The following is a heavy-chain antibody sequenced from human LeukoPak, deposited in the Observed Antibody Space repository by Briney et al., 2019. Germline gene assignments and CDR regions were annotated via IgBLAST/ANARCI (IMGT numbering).Heavy chain of an antibody. CDR3: ARDNGVVHGVYYMDV. CDR2: IKQDGSEK. CDR1: GFTFSNYW. J-gene: IGHJ6*03. V-gene: IGHV3-7*01. Sequence: AGGSLRLSCAASGFTFSNYWMTWVRQAPGRGLEWVADIKQDGSEKLYVMSVRGRFTISRDNPKMSLFLQMNSLRAEDTAVYYCARDNGVVHGVYYMDVWGKGTTVTVS. D-gene: IGHD3-3*01.